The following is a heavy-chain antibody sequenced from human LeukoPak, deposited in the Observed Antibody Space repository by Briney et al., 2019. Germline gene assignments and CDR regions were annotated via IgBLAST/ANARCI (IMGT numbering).Heavy chain of an antibody. CDR1: GGSFSGYY. J-gene: IGHJ4*02. Sequence: SETLSLTCAMYGGSFSGYYWSWIRQSPGKGLEWIGEINHSGNTNYNPSLKSRVTVSVDTSKNQFSLKLSSVTAADTAVYYCARGVTGTTKGVFDYWGQGTLVTVSS. D-gene: IGHD1-7*01. CDR3: ARGVTGTTKGVFDY. V-gene: IGHV4-34*01. CDR2: INHSGNT.